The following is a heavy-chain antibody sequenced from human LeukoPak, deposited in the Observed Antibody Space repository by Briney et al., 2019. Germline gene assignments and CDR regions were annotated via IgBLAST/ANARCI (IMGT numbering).Heavy chain of an antibody. J-gene: IGHJ4*02. CDR3: ANLNSVGY. CDR1: GFTFDDYA. V-gene: IGHV3-43*01. D-gene: IGHD1-7*01. Sequence: GRSLRLSCAASGFTFDDYAMHWVRQAPGKGLEWVSLISWDGGSTYYADSVKGRFTISRDNSKNSLYLQMSSLRTEDSALYYCANLNSVGYWGQGTLVTVSS. CDR2: ISWDGGST.